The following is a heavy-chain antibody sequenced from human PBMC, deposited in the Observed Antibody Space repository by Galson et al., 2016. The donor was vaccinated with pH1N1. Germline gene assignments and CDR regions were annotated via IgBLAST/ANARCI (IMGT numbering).Heavy chain of an antibody. V-gene: IGHV5-51*01. CDR2: IYLGGSLI. Sequence: QSGAEVKKPGESLKISCKGSGHKFTSSWIGWVRQMPGKGLEWMGIIYLGGSLIRYRPSFQGQVTISADKSVNIVYLEWGSLKASDTAMYYCARQNDYGDYQGDDFDIWGQGTMVTVSS. J-gene: IGHJ3*02. D-gene: IGHD4-17*01. CDR1: GHKFTSSW. CDR3: ARQNDYGDYQGDDFDI.